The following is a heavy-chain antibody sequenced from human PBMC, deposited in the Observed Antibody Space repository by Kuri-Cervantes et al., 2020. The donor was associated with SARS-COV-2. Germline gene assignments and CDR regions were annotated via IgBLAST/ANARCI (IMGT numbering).Heavy chain of an antibody. Sequence: ASVKVSCKASGYTFTGYYMHWVRQAPGQGLEWMGWINPNSGGTNYAQKFQGRVTMTRDTSISTAYMELSGLRSDDTAVYYCAREGIAVAGTFDWGQGTLVTVSS. CDR1: GYTFTGYY. CDR3: AREGIAVAGTFD. V-gene: IGHV1-2*02. D-gene: IGHD6-19*01. CDR2: INPNSGGT. J-gene: IGHJ4*02.